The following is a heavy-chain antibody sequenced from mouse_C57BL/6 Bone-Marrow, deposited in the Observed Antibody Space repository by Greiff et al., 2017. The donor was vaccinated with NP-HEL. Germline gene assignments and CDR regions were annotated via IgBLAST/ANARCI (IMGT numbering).Heavy chain of an antibody. J-gene: IGHJ2*01. V-gene: IGHV1-55*01. CDR1: GYTFTSYW. Sequence: QVQLQQPGAELVKPGASVKMSCKASGYTFTSYWITWVKQRPGQGLEWIGDIYPGSGSTNYNEKFKSKATLTVDTSSSTAYMQLSSLTSEDSAVYYCARRKVYYGSRGAFDYWGQGTTLTVSS. CDR2: IYPGSGST. CDR3: ARRKVYYGSRGAFDY. D-gene: IGHD1-1*01.